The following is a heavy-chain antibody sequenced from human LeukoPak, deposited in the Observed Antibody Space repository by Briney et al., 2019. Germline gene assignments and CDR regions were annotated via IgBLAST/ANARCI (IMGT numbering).Heavy chain of an antibody. Sequence: SETLSLTCAVYGGSFSGYYWSWIRQPPGKGLEWIGEINHSGSTNYNPSLKSRVTISVDTSKNQFSLKLSSVTAADTAVYYCARVTGYSNRGGFDPWGQGTLVTVSS. J-gene: IGHJ5*02. D-gene: IGHD6-13*01. CDR1: GGSFSGYY. V-gene: IGHV4-34*01. CDR3: ARVTGYSNRGGFDP. CDR2: INHSGST.